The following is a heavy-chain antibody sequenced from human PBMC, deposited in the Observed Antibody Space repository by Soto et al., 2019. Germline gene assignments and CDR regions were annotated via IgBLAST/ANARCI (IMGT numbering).Heavy chain of an antibody. CDR2: IYWDDDI. CDR1: GFSLTSSGVG. V-gene: IGHV2-5*02. J-gene: IGHJ5*02. CDR3: ARSHYGSQGPPIRWLDP. D-gene: IGHD3-16*01. Sequence: QITWTESGPTLVQPTHTLTVTCTFSGFSLTSSGVGVGWTLQPPGKAVEWVALIYWDDDIRDRPSLKSRLNITKDSSKNQVVLTMTNMDPGETATYNCARSHYGSQGPPIRWLDPWGQGMLVTVSS.